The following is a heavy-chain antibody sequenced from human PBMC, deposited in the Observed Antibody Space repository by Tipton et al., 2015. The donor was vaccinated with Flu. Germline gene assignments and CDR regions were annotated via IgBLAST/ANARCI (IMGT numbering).Heavy chain of an antibody. J-gene: IGHJ4*02. Sequence: LRLSCTVSGGSINYYYWNWIRQRPGKGLEWIGFSFYSGSTSYNPALQSRVIISVDNSRNQFSLSLRSVTAADTAVYFCARDRGWPAALDFWGQGILVTVSS. CDR1: GGSINYYY. CDR2: SFYSGST. V-gene: IGHV4-59*01. CDR3: ARDRGWPAALDF. D-gene: IGHD3-10*01.